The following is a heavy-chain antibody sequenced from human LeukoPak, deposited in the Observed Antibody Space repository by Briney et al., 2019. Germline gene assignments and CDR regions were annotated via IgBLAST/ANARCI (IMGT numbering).Heavy chain of an antibody. V-gene: IGHV1-8*01. Sequence: ASVKVSCKASGYTFTSYDINWVRQATGQGLEWMGWMNPNSGNTGYAQKFQGRVTMTRNTSIITAYMELSSLRSGDTAVYYCARGHSSSWYSVDLFGYWGQGTLVTVSS. CDR3: ARGHSSSWYSVDLFGY. CDR1: GYTFTSYD. D-gene: IGHD6-13*01. CDR2: MNPNSGNT. J-gene: IGHJ4*02.